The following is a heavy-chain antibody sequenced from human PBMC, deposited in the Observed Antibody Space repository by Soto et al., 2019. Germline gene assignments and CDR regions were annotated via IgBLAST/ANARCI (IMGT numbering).Heavy chain of an antibody. CDR2: IWYDGSNK. D-gene: IGHD3-22*01. CDR1: GFTFSSYG. J-gene: IGHJ3*02. V-gene: IGHV3-33*01. Sequence: GGSLRLSCAASGFTFSSYGMHWVRQAPGKGLEWVAVIWYDGSNKYYADSVKGRFTISRDNSKNTLYLQMNSLRAEDTAVYYCARDKYYYYDSSGYYHGEGDAFDIWGQGTMVTVSS. CDR3: ARDKYYYYDSSGYYHGEGDAFDI.